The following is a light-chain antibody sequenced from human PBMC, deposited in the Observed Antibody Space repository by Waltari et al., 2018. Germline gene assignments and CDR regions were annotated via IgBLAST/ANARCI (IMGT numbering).Light chain of an antibody. CDR3: QTWDSSLSAWV. J-gene: IGLJ3*02. CDR2: DNT. CDR1: TSKIGTRH. Sequence: QSVLPQPPSASAAPGQKVTLSCSGLTSKIGTRHVSWYQQLPGTAPKLLIYDNTQRFSGIPDRFSASKSGTSATLGISGLQTGDEADYYCQTWDSSLSAWVFGGGTKVTVL. V-gene: IGLV1-51*01.